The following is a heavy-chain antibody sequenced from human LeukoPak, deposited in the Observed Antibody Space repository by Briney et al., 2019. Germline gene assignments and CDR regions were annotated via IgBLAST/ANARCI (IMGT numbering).Heavy chain of an antibody. J-gene: IGHJ4*02. V-gene: IGHV1-2*02. Sequence: GPSVKVSCKTSGYTFTAFFIHWVRQAPGQGLEWMGWLNPNSGGTNYAQKFQGRVTMTRDTSISTAYMELSRLRSDDTAVYFCARVGAAYQDSNYWGQGTLVTVSS. CDR2: LNPNSGGT. CDR1: GYTFTAFF. CDR3: ARVGAAYQDSNY. D-gene: IGHD1-26*01.